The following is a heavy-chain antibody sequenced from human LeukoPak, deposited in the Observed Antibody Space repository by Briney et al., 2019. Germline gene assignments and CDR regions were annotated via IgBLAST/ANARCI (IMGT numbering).Heavy chain of an antibody. CDR3: AVGAGDAFDI. CDR2: INHSGST. V-gene: IGHV4-34*01. CDR1: GGSFSGYY. J-gene: IGHJ3*02. Sequence: SETLSLTCAVYGGSFSGYYWSWIRQPPGKGLEWIGEINHSGSTNYNPSLKSRVTISVDTSKNRFSLKLSSVTAADTAVYYCAVGAGDAFDIWGQGTMVTVSS. D-gene: IGHD1-26*01.